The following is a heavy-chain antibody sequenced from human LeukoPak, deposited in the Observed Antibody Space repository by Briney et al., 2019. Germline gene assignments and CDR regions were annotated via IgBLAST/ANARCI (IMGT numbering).Heavy chain of an antibody. CDR3: AKADPGTGAFDY. V-gene: IGHV3-23*01. CDR2: ISDGGGAT. D-gene: IGHD1-1*01. CDR1: GFTFSSYA. J-gene: IGHJ4*02. Sequence: GGSLRLSCAASGFTFSSYAMDWVRQAPGKGLEWVSAISDGGGATYYADSVKGRFTVARDNSKNTLYLQMNSLRAEDTAIYYCAKADPGTGAFDYWGQGTLVTVSS.